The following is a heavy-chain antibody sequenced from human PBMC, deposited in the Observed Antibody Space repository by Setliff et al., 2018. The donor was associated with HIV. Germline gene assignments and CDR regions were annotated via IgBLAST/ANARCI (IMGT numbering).Heavy chain of an antibody. V-gene: IGHV4-34*01. CDR3: TRGLGITMVRGIRTFDP. J-gene: IGHJ5*02. D-gene: IGHD3-10*01. CDR1: NTSVSGYY. CDR2: INQSGGT. Sequence: PSETLSLTCAVYNTSVSGYYWTWIRQSPGRGLEWIGEINQSGGTDYNPSLRSRVYMSLDTSKNQFSLKLLSVTAADSAVYYCTRGLGITMVRGIRTFDPWGQGTQVT.